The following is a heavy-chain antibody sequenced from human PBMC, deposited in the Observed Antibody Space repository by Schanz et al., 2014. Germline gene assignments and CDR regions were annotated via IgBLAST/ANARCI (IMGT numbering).Heavy chain of an antibody. V-gene: IGHV4-59*08. D-gene: IGHD4-17*01. CDR1: GGSISSYY. CDR2: IYYRGNT. CDR3: ARRIWDGDYYYFDY. J-gene: IGHJ4*02. Sequence: QVQLQESGPGLVKPSETLSLTCTVSGGSISSYYWSWIRQPPGKGLEWIGFIYYRGNTNYNPSLTSRDTMSVDPSKTHFSLKLSSLTAADTAVYYCARRIWDGDYYYFDYWGQGTLVTVSS.